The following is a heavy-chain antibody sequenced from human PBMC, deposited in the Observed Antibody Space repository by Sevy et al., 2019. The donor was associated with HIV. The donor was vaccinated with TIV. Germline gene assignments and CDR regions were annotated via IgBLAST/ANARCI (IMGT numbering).Heavy chain of an antibody. D-gene: IGHD3-22*01. CDR3: ASQRDADSSGYYYVLGAFDI. CDR1: GGTFSSYA. Sequence: ASVKVSCKASGGTFSSYAISWVRQAPGQGLEWMGGIIPIFGTANYAQKFQGRVTITADESTSTAYMELSSLRSEDTAVYYCASQRDADSSGYYYVLGAFDIWGQGTMVTVSS. J-gene: IGHJ3*02. V-gene: IGHV1-69*13. CDR2: IIPIFGTA.